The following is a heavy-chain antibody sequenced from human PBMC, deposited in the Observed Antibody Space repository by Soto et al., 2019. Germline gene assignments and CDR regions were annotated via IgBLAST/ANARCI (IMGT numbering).Heavy chain of an antibody. Sequence: GASVKVSCKASGYTFTSYDINWVRQATGQGLEWMGGMNPNIGKANYAQKFQGRVTITADESTSTAYMELSSLRSEDTAVYYCARALQWPAGVMNYYYYYGMDVWGQGTTVTVSS. V-gene: IGHV1-69*13. J-gene: IGHJ6*02. D-gene: IGHD6-19*01. CDR2: MNPNIGKA. CDR3: ARALQWPAGVMNYYYYYGMDV. CDR1: GYTFTSYD.